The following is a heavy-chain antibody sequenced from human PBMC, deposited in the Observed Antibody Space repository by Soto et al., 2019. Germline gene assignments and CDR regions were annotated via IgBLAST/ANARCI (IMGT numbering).Heavy chain of an antibody. Sequence: GGSLRLSCAASGFTFSSYSMNWVRQAPGKGLEWVSSISSSSSYIYYADSVKGRFTISRDNAKNSLYLQMNSLRADDTAVYYCARGYPYCGGDCPDYWGQGTLVTVSS. J-gene: IGHJ4*02. CDR1: GFTFSSYS. D-gene: IGHD2-21*02. CDR2: ISSSSSYI. CDR3: ARGYPYCGGDCPDY. V-gene: IGHV3-21*01.